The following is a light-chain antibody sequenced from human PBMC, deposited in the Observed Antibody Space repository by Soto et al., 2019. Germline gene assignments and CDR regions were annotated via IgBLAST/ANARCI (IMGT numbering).Light chain of an antibody. CDR3: ATWDDSLSGFV. J-gene: IGLJ1*01. V-gene: IGLV1-47*01. CDR1: SSNIGTNY. Sequence: QAVVTQPPSSSATPGQWVTISCSGSSSNIGTNYVYWYQQLPGTAPKLLIYKNNERPSGVPDRFSGSKSGTSASLTISGLRSEDKADYYCATWDDSLSGFVFGTGTKLTVL. CDR2: KNN.